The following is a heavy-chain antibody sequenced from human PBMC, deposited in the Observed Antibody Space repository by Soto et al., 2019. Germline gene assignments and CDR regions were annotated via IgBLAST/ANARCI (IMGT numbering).Heavy chain of an antibody. V-gene: IGHV4-59*01. CDR1: GGSTSSYY. CDR3: ARVVSIPFWFDP. CDR2: IDYSGSS. D-gene: IGHD2-2*02. J-gene: IGHJ5*02. Sequence: ENLSPTCNVTGGSTSSYYWSPIRQPPGQGLEWIGDIDYSGSSNYNPSVKSRVTISVDTSKNQFSLKLSSVTAADQAVYYWARVVSIPFWFDPWGQGTLVTASS.